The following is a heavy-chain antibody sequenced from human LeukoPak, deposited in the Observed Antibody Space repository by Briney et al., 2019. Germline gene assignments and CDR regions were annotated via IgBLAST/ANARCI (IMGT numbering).Heavy chain of an antibody. CDR3: ARFRVAAVTTGFDY. J-gene: IGHJ4*02. Sequence: GGSLRLSCAASGFTFSSYWMHWVRQAPGKGLVLVSRINSDGGSTSYADSVKGRFTISRDNAKNTLYLQMDSLRAEDTAVYYCARFRVAAVTTGFDYWGQGTLVTVSS. CDR2: INSDGGST. CDR1: GFTFSSYW. D-gene: IGHD2-15*01. V-gene: IGHV3-74*01.